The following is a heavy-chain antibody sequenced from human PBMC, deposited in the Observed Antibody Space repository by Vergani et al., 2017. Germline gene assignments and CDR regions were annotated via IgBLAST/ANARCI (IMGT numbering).Heavy chain of an antibody. J-gene: IGHJ2*01. CDR2: SSSSSSYI. Sequence: EVQLVESGGGLVKPGGSLRLSCAASGFTFSSYSMNWVRQAPGKGLECVSSSSSSSSYIYYADSVKGRFTISRDNAKNSLYLQMNSLRAEDTAVYYCASKPPPMITVTTPRLYWYFDLWGRGTLVTVSS. D-gene: IGHD4-17*01. CDR1: GFTFSSYS. V-gene: IGHV3-21*01. CDR3: ASKPPPMITVTTPRLYWYFDL.